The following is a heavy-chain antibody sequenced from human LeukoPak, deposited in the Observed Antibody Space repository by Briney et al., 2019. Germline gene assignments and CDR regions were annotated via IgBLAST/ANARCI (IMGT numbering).Heavy chain of an antibody. J-gene: IGHJ4*02. CDR2: VNLQGST. V-gene: IGHV4-4*02. Sequence: PSETLSLTCGVSGGSISNTNWWTWVRPPPGKGLEWIGEVNLQGSTNYNPSLKKRVDISVEKSENQISLKLNFVTAADPAVYYGARECGPYRPLYCSGQGTLVTVAS. CDR3: ARECGPYRPLYC. CDR1: GGSISNTNW.